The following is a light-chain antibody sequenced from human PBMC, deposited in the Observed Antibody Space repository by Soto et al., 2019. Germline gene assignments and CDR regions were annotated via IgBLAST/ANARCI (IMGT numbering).Light chain of an antibody. CDR2: AAS. J-gene: IGKJ1*01. Sequence: IQMTQSTSSLSASVGDRVTITCRASQSISSYLNWYQQKPGKAPKLLIYAASSLQSGVPSRFSGSGSGTDFTLTISSLQPEDFATYYCQQSYSTSAWTFGQGTKVDIK. V-gene: IGKV1-39*01. CDR3: QQSYSTSAWT. CDR1: QSISSY.